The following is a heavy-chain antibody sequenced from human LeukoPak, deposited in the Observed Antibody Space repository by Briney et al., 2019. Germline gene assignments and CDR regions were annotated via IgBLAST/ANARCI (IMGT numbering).Heavy chain of an antibody. J-gene: IGHJ4*02. D-gene: IGHD6-6*01. Sequence: PGGSLRLSCAASGFTFSSYGMHWVRQPPGKGLEWIGEINHSGSTNYNPSLKSRVTISVDTSKNQFSLKLSSVTAADTAVYYCARVSEIAAPTLYYFDYWGQGTLVTVSS. CDR1: GFTFSSYG. V-gene: IGHV4-34*01. CDR2: INHSGST. CDR3: ARVSEIAAPTLYYFDY.